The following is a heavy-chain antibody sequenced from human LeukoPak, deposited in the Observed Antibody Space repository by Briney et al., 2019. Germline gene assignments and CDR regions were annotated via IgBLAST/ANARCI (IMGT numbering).Heavy chain of an antibody. D-gene: IGHD5-12*01. V-gene: IGHV4-59*01. Sequence: SETLSLTCTLSGGSINSYSWSWIRQPPGKGLEWIGYIYYGGATNYNPSLKSRVTIAVDTSKNQLSLRLNSVTAADTAVYYCTRGTGRVATMDYWAQGTLVTVSS. CDR3: TRGTGRVATMDY. CDR1: GGSINSYS. J-gene: IGHJ4*02. CDR2: IYYGGAT.